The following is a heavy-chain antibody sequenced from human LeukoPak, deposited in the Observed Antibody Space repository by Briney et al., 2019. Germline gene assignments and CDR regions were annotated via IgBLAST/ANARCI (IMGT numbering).Heavy chain of an antibody. CDR2: ISRTSAYI. CDR3: ARDERRYCSDSSCYPGDY. Sequence: GGSLRLSCAASGFTFSSYAMKWVRQAPGKGLEWVSAISRTSAYIYYSDSVKGRFTISRDNAKNSVYLQIDSLRAEDTAVYYCARDERRYCSDSSCYPGDYWGQGTLVAVSS. J-gene: IGHJ4*02. CDR1: GFTFSSYA. D-gene: IGHD2-2*01. V-gene: IGHV3-21*01.